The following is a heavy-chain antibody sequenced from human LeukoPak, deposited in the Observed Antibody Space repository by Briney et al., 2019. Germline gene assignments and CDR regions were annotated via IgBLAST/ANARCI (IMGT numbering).Heavy chain of an antibody. CDR1: GLTFSSYW. V-gene: IGHV3-7*01. CDR2: IKQDGSEK. Sequence: PGGSLRLSCAASGLTFSSYWMSWVRQAPGKGLEWVANIKQDGSEKYYVDSVKGRFTISRDNGKNSLYLQMNSLRAEDTAVYYCARDLPEGAFDIWGQGTMVTVSS. J-gene: IGHJ3*02. CDR3: ARDLPEGAFDI.